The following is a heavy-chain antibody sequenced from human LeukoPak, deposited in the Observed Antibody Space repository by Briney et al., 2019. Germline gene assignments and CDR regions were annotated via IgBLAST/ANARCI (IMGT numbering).Heavy chain of an antibody. CDR1: GYTFTGYY. Sequence: ASVKVSCKASGYTFTGYYMHWVRQAPGQGLEWMGWINPNSGGTNYAQKFQGRVTMTRDTSISTAYMELSRLRSGDTAVYYCARLRDGYNAFDYWGQGTLVTVSS. CDR2: INPNSGGT. J-gene: IGHJ4*02. V-gene: IGHV1-2*02. CDR3: ARLRDGYNAFDY. D-gene: IGHD5-24*01.